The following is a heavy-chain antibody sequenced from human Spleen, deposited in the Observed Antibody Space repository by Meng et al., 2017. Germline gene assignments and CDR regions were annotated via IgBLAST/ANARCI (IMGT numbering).Heavy chain of an antibody. Sequence: QVQLVQSGAEVKKPGSSVKVFCKVSGGSLSTYSVNWVRQAPGQGLEWMGRIMPILGIPNHAEKFQGRLTITADKSTNTVYMELGSLRSDDTAVYYCARADLVNWGQGTLVTVSS. V-gene: IGHV1-69*02. CDR1: GGSLSTYS. CDR2: IMPILGIP. D-gene: IGHD3-10*01. CDR3: ARADLVN. J-gene: IGHJ1*01.